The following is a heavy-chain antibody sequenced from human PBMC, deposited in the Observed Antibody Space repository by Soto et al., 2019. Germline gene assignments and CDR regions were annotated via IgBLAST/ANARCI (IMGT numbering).Heavy chain of an antibody. J-gene: IGHJ4*02. Sequence: QVQLVQSGAEVKQPGASVRVSCKASGNTHTIYFIHWLRQAPGQGLEWMGWINSVSGGTNYAPRLRGRVSMTRDTSSATACMDISVRRSDDTAVYYCWRGGSYYAHWGQGTLVPVSS. CDR3: WRGGSYYAH. D-gene: IGHD3-16*01. CDR2: INSVSGGT. CDR1: GNTHTIYF. V-gene: IGHV1-2*02.